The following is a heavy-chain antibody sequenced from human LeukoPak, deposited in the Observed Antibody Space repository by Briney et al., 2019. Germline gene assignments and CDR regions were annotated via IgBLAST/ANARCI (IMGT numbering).Heavy chain of an antibody. CDR3: ATGWYDSHRAPFHY. J-gene: IGHJ4*02. CDR1: GFTFSSYA. CDR2: ISGSAIST. V-gene: IGHV3-23*01. Sequence: QPGGSLRLSCAASGFTFSSYALTWVRQAPGQGLEWVSTISGSAISTYYADSVKGRFTISRDNSKSTLYLQMNSLRAEDTAVYYCATGWYDSHRAPFHYWGQGTLVTVSS. D-gene: IGHD3-22*01.